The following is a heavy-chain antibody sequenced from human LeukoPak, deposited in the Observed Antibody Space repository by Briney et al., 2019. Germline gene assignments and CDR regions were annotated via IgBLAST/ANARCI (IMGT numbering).Heavy chain of an antibody. D-gene: IGHD2-21*02. V-gene: IGHV4-34*01. CDR1: TGSFSGYY. Sequence: SETLSLTCAVYTGSFSGYYWSWIRQPPGKGLEWIGEINHSGSTNYNPSLKSRVTISVDTSKNQFSLKLSSVTAADTAVYYCAREAGCGGDCYRPAQGYYFDYWGQGTLVTVSS. CDR3: AREAGCGGDCYRPAQGYYFDY. J-gene: IGHJ4*02. CDR2: INHSGST.